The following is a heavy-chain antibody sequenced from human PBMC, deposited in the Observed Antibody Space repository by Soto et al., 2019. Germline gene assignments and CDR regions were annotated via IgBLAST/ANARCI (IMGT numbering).Heavy chain of an antibody. CDR2: IKQDGSEK. CDR1: GFTFSSYW. Sequence: GGSLRLSCAASGFTFSSYWMSWVRQAPGKGLEWVANIKQDGSEKYYVDSVKGRFTITRDNAKNSLYLQMNSLRAEDTAVYYCARDRVRYSGYDGDYYLDHGGQGTLVTVSS. V-gene: IGHV3-7*05. J-gene: IGHJ4*02. CDR3: ARDRVRYSGYDGDYYLDH. D-gene: IGHD5-12*01.